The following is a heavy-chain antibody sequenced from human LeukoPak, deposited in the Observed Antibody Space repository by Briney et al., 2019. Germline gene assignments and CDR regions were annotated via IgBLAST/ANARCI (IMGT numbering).Heavy chain of an antibody. D-gene: IGHD3-22*01. CDR3: AGGDYDSSGAGTDY. V-gene: IGHV4-59*01. J-gene: IGHJ4*02. Sequence: PSETLSLTCTVSGGSISSYYWSWIRQPPGKGLEWIGYIYYSGSTNYNPSLKSRVTISVDMSKNQFSLKLSSVTAADTAVYYCAGGDYDSSGAGTDYWGQGTLVTVSS. CDR2: IYYSGST. CDR1: GGSISSYY.